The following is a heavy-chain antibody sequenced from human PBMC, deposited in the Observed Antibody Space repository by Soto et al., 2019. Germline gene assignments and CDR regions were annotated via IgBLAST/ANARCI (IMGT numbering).Heavy chain of an antibody. CDR1: GFTFSSYG. J-gene: IGHJ6*02. V-gene: IGHV3-33*01. CDR2: IWYDGSNK. Sequence: QVQLVESGGGVVQPGRSLRLSCAASGFTFSSYGMHWVRQAPGKGLEWVAVIWYDGSNKYYADSVKGRFTISRDNSKNALYLKMNSLRAEDTAVYYCAREVYQPPSLWDYYYYYGMDVWGQGTTVTVSS. D-gene: IGHD2-2*01. CDR3: AREVYQPPSLWDYYYYYGMDV.